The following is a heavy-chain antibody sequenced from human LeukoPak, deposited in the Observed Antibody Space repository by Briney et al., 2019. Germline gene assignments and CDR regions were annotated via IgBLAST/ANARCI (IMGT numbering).Heavy chain of an antibody. V-gene: IGHV4-4*02. CDR3: ARGDRAVASFYYFDY. D-gene: IGHD6-19*01. CDR2: IYHSGST. Sequence: SETLSLTCAVSGGSISSSNWWSWVRQPPGEGLEWIGEIYHSGSTNYNPSLKSRVTISVDKSKNQFSLKLSSVTAADTAVYYCARGDRAVASFYYFDYWGQGTLVTVSS. J-gene: IGHJ4*02. CDR1: GGSISSSNW.